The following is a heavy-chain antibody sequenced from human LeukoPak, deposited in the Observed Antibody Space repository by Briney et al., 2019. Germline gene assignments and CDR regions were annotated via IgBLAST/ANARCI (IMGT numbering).Heavy chain of an antibody. D-gene: IGHD3-10*02. V-gene: IGHV3-23*01. J-gene: IGHJ6*04. Sequence: GGSLRLSCAASGFTFSSYEMNWVRQAPGKGLEWVSAISGSGGSTYYADSVKGRFTISRDNSKDTLYLQMNSLRAEDTAVYYCAELGITMIGGVWGKGTTVTISS. CDR1: GFTFSSYE. CDR2: ISGSGGST. CDR3: AELGITMIGGV.